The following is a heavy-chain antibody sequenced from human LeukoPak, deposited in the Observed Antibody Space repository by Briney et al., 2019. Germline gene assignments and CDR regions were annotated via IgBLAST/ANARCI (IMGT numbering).Heavy chain of an antibody. V-gene: IGHV3-15*01. CDR1: GLTFTNDW. Sequence: GGSLRLSCAASGLTFTNDWLGWVRQAPGKGLEWVGRSKNTADGGTTDYAAAVKGRFTIPRDDSKNTLYLQMNNLNTEDTALYYCATAKSLLRFWGQGTLVTVSS. CDR3: ATAKSLLRF. D-gene: IGHD2/OR15-2a*01. CDR2: SKNTADGGTT. J-gene: IGHJ1*01.